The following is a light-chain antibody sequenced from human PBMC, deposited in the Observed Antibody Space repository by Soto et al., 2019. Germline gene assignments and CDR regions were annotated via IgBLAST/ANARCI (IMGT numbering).Light chain of an antibody. V-gene: IGLV2-14*01. Sequence: QSALTQPASVSGSPGQSITISCTGSSSDVGAYRYVSWFQQHPGRAPNLIIYEVSNRPSGVSDRFSGSKSGNTASLTISGLKAEDEADYHCSSYTTTTAWVFGGGTKLTVL. CDR1: SSDVGAYRY. CDR3: SSYTTTTAWV. CDR2: EVS. J-gene: IGLJ3*02.